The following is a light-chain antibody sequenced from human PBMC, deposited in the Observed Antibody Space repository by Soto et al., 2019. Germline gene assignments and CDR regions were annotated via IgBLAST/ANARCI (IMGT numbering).Light chain of an antibody. Sequence: QSVMTQPSSLSGSPGPSITISCTGTISDIGAYNYVSWYQQHPGKAPKLMIYEVSNRPSGVSNRFSGSKSGNTASLTISGLQAEDEADYYCSSYTSSSTYVFGTGTKVTVL. CDR2: EVS. V-gene: IGLV2-14*01. CDR3: SSYTSSSTYV. J-gene: IGLJ1*01. CDR1: ISDIGAYNY.